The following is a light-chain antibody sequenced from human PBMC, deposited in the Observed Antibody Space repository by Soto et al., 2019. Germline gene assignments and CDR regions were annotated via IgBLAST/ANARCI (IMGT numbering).Light chain of an antibody. V-gene: IGLV2-14*01. Sequence: QSVLTQPASVSGSLGQSITISCTGTGSDIAGYNYISWYQQLPGKAPKLMIYEVTIRPSGISNRFSGSKSGNTASLTISGLQAEDKADYYCTSFTSTSSLYVFGTGTKVTVL. CDR1: GSDIAGYNY. CDR3: TSFTSTSSLYV. CDR2: EVT. J-gene: IGLJ1*01.